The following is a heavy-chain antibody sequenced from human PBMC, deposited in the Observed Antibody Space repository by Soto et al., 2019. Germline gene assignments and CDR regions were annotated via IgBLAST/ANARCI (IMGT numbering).Heavy chain of an antibody. CDR2: ISGSGGST. Sequence: EVQMLEYGGGLVQPGGSLGLSCAAAGFTFGSYAMSWVRQAPGKGLEWVSGISGSGGSTFYADSVKGRFTISRDNSNNLGYLQMDKVRGDDTAVYYCARQQGGSLSSLYFDYWGQGTLVTVSS. J-gene: IGHJ4*02. V-gene: IGHV3-23*01. CDR3: ARQQGGSLSSLYFDY. CDR1: GFTFGSYA. D-gene: IGHD2-15*01.